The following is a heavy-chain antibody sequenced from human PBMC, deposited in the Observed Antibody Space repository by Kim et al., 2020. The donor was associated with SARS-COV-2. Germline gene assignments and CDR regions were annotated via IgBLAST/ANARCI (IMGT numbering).Heavy chain of an antibody. D-gene: IGHD3-22*01. Sequence: GGSLRLSCAASGFTFSSYAMSWVRQAPGKGLEWVSAISGSGGSTYYADSVKGRFTISRDNSKNTLYLQMNSLRAEDTAVYYCAKFDLTYYYDSSGYWDYYYYGMDVWGQGTTVTVSS. CDR1: GFTFSSYA. CDR3: AKFDLTYYYDSSGYWDYYYYGMDV. CDR2: ISGSGGST. V-gene: IGHV3-23*01. J-gene: IGHJ6*02.